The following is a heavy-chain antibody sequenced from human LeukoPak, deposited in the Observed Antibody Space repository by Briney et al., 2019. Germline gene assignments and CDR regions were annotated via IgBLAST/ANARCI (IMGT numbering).Heavy chain of an antibody. J-gene: IGHJ4*02. V-gene: IGHV3-33*01. CDR2: IWYDGSNK. Sequence: GRSLRLSCAASGFIFSSYGMHWVRQAPGKGLEWVALIWYDGSNKYYTDSVKGRLTISRDNSKNTLYLQMNSLRAEDTALYYCARETGSSVGSTDFDYWGQGTLVTVSS. CDR1: GFIFSSYG. D-gene: IGHD6-6*01. CDR3: ARETGSSVGSTDFDY.